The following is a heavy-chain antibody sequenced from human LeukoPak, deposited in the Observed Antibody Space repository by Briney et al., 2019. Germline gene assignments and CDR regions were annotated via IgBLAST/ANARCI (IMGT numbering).Heavy chain of an antibody. D-gene: IGHD4-17*01. CDR2: MSYSGRT. V-gene: IGHV4-39*07. CDR3: ARSPQGTATTANWLDP. Sequence: SETLSLTCTVSGGSISISNYYWGWIRQPPGKGLEWIGSMSYSGRTYYNPSLKTRVTVSLDTSKNQFSLNLISATAADTAVYYCARSPQGTATTANWLDPWGQGTLVTVSS. J-gene: IGHJ5*02. CDR1: GGSISISNYY.